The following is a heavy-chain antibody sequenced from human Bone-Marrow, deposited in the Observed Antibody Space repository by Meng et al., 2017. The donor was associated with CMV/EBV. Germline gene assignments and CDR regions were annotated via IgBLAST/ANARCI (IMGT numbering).Heavy chain of an antibody. CDR3: ARVRSYYGSGSYSNEVASDI. V-gene: IGHV3-23*01. J-gene: IGHJ3*02. Sequence: GGSLRLSCAASGFTFSSYAMSWVRQAPGKGLEWVSAISGSGGSTYYADSVKGRFTISRDNSKNTLYLQMNSLRAEDTAVYYCARVRSYYGSGSYSNEVASDIWGQGSLVTVSS. CDR2: ISGSGGST. CDR1: GFTFSSYA. D-gene: IGHD3-10*01.